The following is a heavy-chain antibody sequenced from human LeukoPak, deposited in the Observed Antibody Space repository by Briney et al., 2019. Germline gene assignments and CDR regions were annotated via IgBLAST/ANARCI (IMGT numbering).Heavy chain of an antibody. CDR3: ANRWYGSGSHHPRDY. CDR1: GFTFSSYW. D-gene: IGHD3-10*01. J-gene: IGHJ4*02. V-gene: IGHV3-74*01. Sequence: GGSLRLSCAASGFTFSSYWMHWVRQAPGKGLVWVSRINTDGSSTSYADSVKGRFTISRDNAKNTLYLQMNSLRAEDTAVYYCANRWYGSGSHHPRDYWGQGTLVTVSS. CDR2: INTDGSST.